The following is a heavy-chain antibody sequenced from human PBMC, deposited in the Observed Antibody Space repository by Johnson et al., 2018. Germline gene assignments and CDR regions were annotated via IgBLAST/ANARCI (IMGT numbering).Heavy chain of an antibody. CDR3: AREIGDGYNYDAFDI. Sequence: VQLQESGGGLVKPGGSLRLSCAASGFTFSSYSMNWVRQAPGKGLEWVSCISSSSSYIYYADSVKGRFTISRDNAKNSLYLQMNSLGAEDTAVYYCAREIGDGYNYDAFDIWGQGTMVTVSS. CDR2: ISSSSSYI. J-gene: IGHJ3*02. V-gene: IGHV3-21*01. CDR1: GFTFSSYS. D-gene: IGHD5-24*01.